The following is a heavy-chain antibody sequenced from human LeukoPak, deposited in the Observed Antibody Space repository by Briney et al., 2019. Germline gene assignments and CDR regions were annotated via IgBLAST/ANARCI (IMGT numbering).Heavy chain of an antibody. J-gene: IGHJ2*01. V-gene: IGHV3-30*18. CDR2: ISYDGSNK. CDR3: AKDRTVGASYWYFDL. CDR1: GFTFSSYG. D-gene: IGHD1-26*01. Sequence: GRSLRLSCAASGFTFSSYGMHWVRQAPGKGLEWVAVISYDGSNKYYADSVKGRFTISRDSSKNTLFLQMNTLRAEDTATYYCAKDRTVGASYWYFDLWGRGTLVTVSS.